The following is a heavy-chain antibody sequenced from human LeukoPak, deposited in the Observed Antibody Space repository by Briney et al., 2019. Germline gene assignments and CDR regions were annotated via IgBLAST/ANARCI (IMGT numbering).Heavy chain of an antibody. CDR2: INHSGST. CDR3: ASHYYYGMDV. CDR1: GGSFSGYY. J-gene: IGHJ6*02. Sequence: SETLSLTCAVYGGSFSGYYWSWIRQPPGKGLEWIGEINHSGSTNYNPSLKSRVTISVDTSKNQFSLKLSPVTAADTAVYYCASHYYYGMDVWGQGTTVTVSS. V-gene: IGHV4-34*01.